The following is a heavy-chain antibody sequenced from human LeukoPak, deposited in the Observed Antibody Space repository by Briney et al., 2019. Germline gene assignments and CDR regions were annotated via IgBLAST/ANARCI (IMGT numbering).Heavy chain of an antibody. CDR2: ISGSGGST. Sequence: GGSLRLSCAASGFTFSSYAMSWVRQAPGKGLEWVSAISGSGGSTYYADSVKGRFTISRDNSKNTLYLQMNSLRAEDTAVYCCAKIGPYDFWSGYYPNWGQGTLVTVSS. J-gene: IGHJ4*02. D-gene: IGHD3-3*01. CDR1: GFTFSSYA. CDR3: AKIGPYDFWSGYYPN. V-gene: IGHV3-23*01.